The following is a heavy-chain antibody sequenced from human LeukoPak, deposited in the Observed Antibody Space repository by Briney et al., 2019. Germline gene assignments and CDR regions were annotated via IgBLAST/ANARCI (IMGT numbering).Heavy chain of an antibody. Sequence: GGSLRLSCAASGFSFSTYWMSWVRQGPGKGLEWVATLWPDGSDKRYVDSVRDRFTISRDNAKNSLYLQMDSLSAEDTAVYYCARLFGAVTTFDFWGQGALVTVSS. D-gene: IGHD4-17*01. CDR2: LWPDGSDK. CDR3: ARLFGAVTTFDF. CDR1: GFSFSTYW. V-gene: IGHV3-7*01. J-gene: IGHJ5*01.